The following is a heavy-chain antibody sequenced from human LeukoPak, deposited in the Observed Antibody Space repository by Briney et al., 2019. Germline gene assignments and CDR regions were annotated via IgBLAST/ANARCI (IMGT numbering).Heavy chain of an antibody. J-gene: IGHJ4*02. CDR3: ARGYYDRSGSSNPFDS. V-gene: IGHV4-59*01. Sequence: SETLSLTCTVSGDSISSSYWSWIRQPPGKRLEWVGYVHYTGKTNYNPSLSNRATISVDMSKNQFSLTLASVTLADTAVYYCARGYYDRSGSSNPFDSWGQGTLVTVSA. CDR2: VHYTGKT. CDR1: GDSISSSY. D-gene: IGHD3-22*01.